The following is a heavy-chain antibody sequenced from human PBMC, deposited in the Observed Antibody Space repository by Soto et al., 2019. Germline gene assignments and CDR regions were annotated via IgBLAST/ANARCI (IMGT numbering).Heavy chain of an antibody. Sequence: QVQLVESGGGVVQPGRSLRLSCAASGFTFSSYAMHWVRQAPGKGLEWVAVISYDGSNKYYADSVKGRFTISRDNSKNTLYLQMNSLRAEDTAVYYCARAVERATPDDYWGQGTLVTVSS. CDR1: GFTFSSYA. J-gene: IGHJ4*02. V-gene: IGHV3-30-3*01. CDR2: ISYDGSNK. D-gene: IGHD5-12*01. CDR3: ARAVERATPDDY.